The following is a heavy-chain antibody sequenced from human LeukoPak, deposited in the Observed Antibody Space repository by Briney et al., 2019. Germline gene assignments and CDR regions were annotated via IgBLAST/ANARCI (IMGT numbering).Heavy chain of an antibody. V-gene: IGHV3-23*01. CDR2: VSSNGGST. CDR1: GFTFSSYA. J-gene: IGHJ4*02. Sequence: PGGSLRLSCAASGFTFSSYAMSWVRQAPGKGLEWVSTVSSNGGSTYYADSVKGRFTISRDNSKNTLYVQVNSLRAEDTGVYYCAKLAHSSSPDIDYWGQGTVVTVSS. D-gene: IGHD6-6*01. CDR3: AKLAHSSSPDIDY.